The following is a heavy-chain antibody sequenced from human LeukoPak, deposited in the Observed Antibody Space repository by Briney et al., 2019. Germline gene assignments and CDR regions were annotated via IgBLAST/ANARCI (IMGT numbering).Heavy chain of an antibody. V-gene: IGHV3-15*01. D-gene: IGHD7-27*01. CDR3: TTGWGPSYYYYYGMDV. Sequence: GGSLRLSCAASGFTVSSNYMSWVRQAPGKGLEWVGRIKSKTDGGTTDYAAPVKGRFTISRDDSKNTLYLQMNSLKTEDTAVYYCTTGWGPSYYYYYGMDVWGQGTTVTVSS. CDR2: IKSKTDGGTT. CDR1: GFTVSSNY. J-gene: IGHJ6*02.